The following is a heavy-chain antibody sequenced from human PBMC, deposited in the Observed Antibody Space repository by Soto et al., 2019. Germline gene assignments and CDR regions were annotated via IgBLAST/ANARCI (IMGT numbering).Heavy chain of an antibody. D-gene: IGHD5-12*01. CDR3: ETSVYSGYDRYYYYYGIDV. CDR2: IIPIFGTA. Sequence: ASVNVSCKAAGGTFSSYAISWVRQAPGQWLELMGGIIPIFGTANYAQKFQGRVTITADKSTSTAYMELSSLRSEDTAVYYCETSVYSGYDRYYYYYGIDVWGQGTTVTVSS. V-gene: IGHV1-69*06. CDR1: GGTFSSYA. J-gene: IGHJ6*02.